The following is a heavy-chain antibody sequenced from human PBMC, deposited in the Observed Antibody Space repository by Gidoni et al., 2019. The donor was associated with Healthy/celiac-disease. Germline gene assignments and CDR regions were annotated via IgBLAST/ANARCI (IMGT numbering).Heavy chain of an antibody. CDR2: IWYDGSNK. D-gene: IGHD7-27*01. V-gene: IGHV3-33*01. CDR1: GFTFSSYG. J-gene: IGHJ4*02. CDR3: ARESVLGNYFDY. Sequence: QVQLVESGGGVVQPGRSLRLSCAASGFTFSSYGMHWVRQAPGKGLEWVAVIWYDGSNKYYADSVKGRFTISRDNSKNTLYLQMNSLRAEDTAVYYCARESVLGNYFDYWGQGTLVTVSS.